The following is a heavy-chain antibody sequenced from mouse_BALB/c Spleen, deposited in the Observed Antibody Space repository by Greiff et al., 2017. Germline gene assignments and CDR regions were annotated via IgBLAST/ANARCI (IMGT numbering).Heavy chain of an antibody. Sequence: QVQLQQSGAELVRPGTSVKVSCKASGYAFTNYLIEWVKQRPGQGLEWIGVINPGSGGTNYNEKFKGKATLTADKSSSTAYMQLSSLTSDDSAVYFCARKGLPYYAMDYWGQGTSVTVSS. D-gene: IGHD5-5*01. CDR3: ARKGLPYYAMDY. CDR2: INPGSGGT. V-gene: IGHV1-54*01. CDR1: GYAFTNYL. J-gene: IGHJ4*01.